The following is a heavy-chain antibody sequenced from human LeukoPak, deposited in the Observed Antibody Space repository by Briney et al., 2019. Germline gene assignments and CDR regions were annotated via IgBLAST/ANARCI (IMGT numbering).Heavy chain of an antibody. Sequence: PGGSLRLSCAASGFTFSSYAMHWVRQAPGKGLEWVAVISYDGSHKYYADSLKGRFTISRDNSKNTLYLQMNSLRAEDTAVYYCARSGYYHHGAFDIWGQGTMVTVSS. J-gene: IGHJ3*02. CDR2: ISYDGSHK. V-gene: IGHV3-30*04. CDR3: ARSGYYHHGAFDI. CDR1: GFTFSSYA. D-gene: IGHD3-22*01.